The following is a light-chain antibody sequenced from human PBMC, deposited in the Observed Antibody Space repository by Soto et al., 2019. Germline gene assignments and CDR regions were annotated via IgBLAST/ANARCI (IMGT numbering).Light chain of an antibody. J-gene: IGKJ1*01. CDR3: HQSYSTPPTT. CDR1: QSISSN. CDR2: DAS. Sequence: DIALTQSPSSLSASVGDRATITCRASQSISSNLIWYQQKPGKPPTLLIYDASSLQSGVPSRFSGSGSGTDFTLTISSLQPEDFAIYYCHQSYSTPPTTFGQGTKVEIK. V-gene: IGKV1-39*01.